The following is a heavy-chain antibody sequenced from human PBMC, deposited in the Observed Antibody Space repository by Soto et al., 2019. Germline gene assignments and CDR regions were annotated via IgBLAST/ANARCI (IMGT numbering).Heavy chain of an antibody. Sequence: SETLSLTCGVSGGSITSHYCSWFRQPPGKGLEWIGYIHHSGSTSYNPSLKSRVTMSVDTSKNHFSLTVNSVTAADTALYYCARQGFGQLHGLVDVWGPGTTVTVSS. D-gene: IGHD3-10*01. CDR2: IHHSGST. J-gene: IGHJ6*02. V-gene: IGHV4-59*08. CDR1: GGSITSHY. CDR3: ARQGFGQLHGLVDV.